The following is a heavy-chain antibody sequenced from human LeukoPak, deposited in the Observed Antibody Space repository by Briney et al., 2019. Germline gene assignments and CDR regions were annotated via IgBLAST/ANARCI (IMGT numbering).Heavy chain of an antibody. CDR1: GFTFNTYE. D-gene: IGHD5-18*01. V-gene: IGHV3-48*03. CDR3: ARGGGFSYGSNFYFDY. Sequence: GGPLRLSCVAAGFTFNTYEMNWVRQAPGRGLEWVSNIRSSGSDINYADSVKGRFTISRDDAKNSMYLHMNSLRAEDTAVYYCARGGGFSYGSNFYFDYWGQGTLVTVSS. J-gene: IGHJ4*02. CDR2: IRSSGSDI.